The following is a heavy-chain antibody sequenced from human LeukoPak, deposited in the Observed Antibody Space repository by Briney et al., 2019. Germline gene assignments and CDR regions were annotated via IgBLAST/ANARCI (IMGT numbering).Heavy chain of an antibody. D-gene: IGHD1-26*01. V-gene: IGHV3-7*03. Sequence: GGSLRLSCAASGLTFSSHWMHWVRQAPGKGLEWVANIKQDGSEKYYMDSVKGRFTISRDNAKNSLYLQMNSLRAEDTAVYYCARYSGSYEVNYYYYYGMDVWGQGTTVTVSS. J-gene: IGHJ6*02. CDR1: GLTFSSHW. CDR2: IKQDGSEK. CDR3: ARYSGSYEVNYYYYYGMDV.